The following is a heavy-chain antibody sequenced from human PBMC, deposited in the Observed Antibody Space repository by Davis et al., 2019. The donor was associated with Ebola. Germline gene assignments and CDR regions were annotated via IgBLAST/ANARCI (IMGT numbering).Heavy chain of an antibody. CDR1: GGSFSGYY. V-gene: IGHV4-34*01. CDR2: VDDGGRV. CDR3: TSYDS. J-gene: IGHJ4*02. Sequence: MPSETLSLTCAVYGGSFSGYYWSWIRQPPGKGLECIGEVDDGGRVHYNPSLKSRVSISLDTSKNQFSLKVTSMTAADTAVYYCTSYDSWGQGAHVTVSS. D-gene: IGHD3-16*01.